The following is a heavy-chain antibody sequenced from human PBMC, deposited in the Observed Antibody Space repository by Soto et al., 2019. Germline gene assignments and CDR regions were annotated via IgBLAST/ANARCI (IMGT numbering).Heavy chain of an antibody. V-gene: IGHV1-46*01. CDR3: ARDPALWSGYYGHFDY. J-gene: IGHJ4*02. D-gene: IGHD3-3*01. Sequence: ASVKVSCKASGYTFTSYYMHWVRQAPGQGLEWMGIINPSGGSTSYAQKFQGRVTMTRDTSTSTVYMELSSLRSEDTAVYYCARDPALWSGYYGHFDYWGQGTLVTVSS. CDR2: INPSGGST. CDR1: GYTFTSYY.